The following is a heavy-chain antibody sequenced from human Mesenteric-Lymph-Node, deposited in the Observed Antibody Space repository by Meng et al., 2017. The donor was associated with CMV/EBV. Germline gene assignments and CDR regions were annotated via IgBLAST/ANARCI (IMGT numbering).Heavy chain of an antibody. V-gene: IGHV1-2*02. CDR2: INPNSGGT. J-gene: IGHJ4*02. D-gene: IGHD2-2*01. CDR3: ARDCSSTSCYDY. Sequence: ASVKVSCKASEYTFTSYYLHWVRQAPGQGLEWMGWINPNSGGTKYAQKFQGRVTMTRDTSISTAYMELSRLRSDDTAVYYCARDCSSTSCYDYWGQGTLVTVSS. CDR1: EYTFTSYY.